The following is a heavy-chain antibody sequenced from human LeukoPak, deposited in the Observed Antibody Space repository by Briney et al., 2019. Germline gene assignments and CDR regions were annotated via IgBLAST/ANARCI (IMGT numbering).Heavy chain of an antibody. V-gene: IGHV3-21*01. D-gene: IGHD1-26*01. CDR3: ARVRVGATYGGAFDI. CDR2: ISSSSYI. J-gene: IGHJ3*02. CDR1: GFTFSSYS. Sequence: GGFLRLSCAASGFTFSSYSMNWVRQAPGKGLEWVSSISSSSYIYYADSVKGRFTISRDDAKNSLYLQMNSLRAEDTAVYSCARVRVGATYGGAFDIWGQGTMVTVAS.